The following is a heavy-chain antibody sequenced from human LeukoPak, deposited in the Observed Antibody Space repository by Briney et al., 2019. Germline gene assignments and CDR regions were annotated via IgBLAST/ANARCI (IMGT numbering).Heavy chain of an antibody. CDR3: ARETPNYDSSGYDY. Sequence: GGSLRLSCAASGFTFSSYAMHWVRRAPGEGLEWVAVISYDGSNKYYADSVKGRFTISRDNSKNTLYLQMNSLRAEDTAVYYCARETPNYDSSGYDYWGQGTLVTVSS. J-gene: IGHJ4*02. CDR2: ISYDGSNK. CDR1: GFTFSSYA. V-gene: IGHV3-30-3*01. D-gene: IGHD3-22*01.